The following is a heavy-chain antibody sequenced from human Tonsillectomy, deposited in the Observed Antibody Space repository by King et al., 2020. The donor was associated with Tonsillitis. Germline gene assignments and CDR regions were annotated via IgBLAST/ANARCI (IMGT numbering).Heavy chain of an antibody. Sequence: QLQESGPGLVKPSQTLSLTCTVSGGSISSGNFYWSWIRQPPGKGLEWIGYIYYSGSTYYNPSLKSRVTMSVDTSKNQFSLNLSSLTAADTAVYYCARGYCSGGSCYSVDAFDIWGQGTMVTVSS. CDR1: GGSISSGNFY. CDR3: ARGYCSGGSCYSVDAFDI. CDR2: IYYSGST. J-gene: IGHJ3*02. D-gene: IGHD2-15*01. V-gene: IGHV4-30-4*01.